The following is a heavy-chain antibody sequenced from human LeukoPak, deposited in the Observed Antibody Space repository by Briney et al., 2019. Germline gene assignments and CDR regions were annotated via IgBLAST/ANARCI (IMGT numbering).Heavy chain of an antibody. CDR2: ISGSGGST. CDR3: AKDLGDSSGYYHRYFDY. CDR1: GFTFSSYA. J-gene: IGHJ4*02. D-gene: IGHD3-22*01. V-gene: IGHV3-23*01. Sequence: GGSLRLSCAASGFTFSSYAMSWVRQAPGKGLEWGSAISGSGGSTFYADSVKGRFTISRDNSKNTLYLQMNSLRAEDTAVYYCAKDLGDSSGYYHRYFDYWGQGTLVTVSS.